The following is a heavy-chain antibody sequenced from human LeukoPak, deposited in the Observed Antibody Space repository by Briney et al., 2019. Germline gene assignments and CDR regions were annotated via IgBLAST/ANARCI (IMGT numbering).Heavy chain of an antibody. V-gene: IGHV4-39*02. CDR2: IYYSGNT. D-gene: IGHD6-19*01. J-gene: IGHJ6*03. CDR3: ARDLRYSSGWSASGMDV. Sequence: PSETLSLTCNVSGGSISSSNSYWGWIRQPPGKGLEWIGSIYYSGNTYYNASLKSQVSISIDTSKNQFSLRLTSVTAADTAVYYCARDLRYSSGWSASGMDVWGKGTTVTISS. CDR1: GGSISSSNSY.